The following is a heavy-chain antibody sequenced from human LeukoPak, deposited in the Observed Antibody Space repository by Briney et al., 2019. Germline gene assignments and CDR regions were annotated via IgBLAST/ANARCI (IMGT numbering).Heavy chain of an antibody. J-gene: IGHJ6*03. D-gene: IGHD3-3*01. CDR3: ARGNYDFWSGPSMDV. CDR1: GYTFTGYY. V-gene: IGHV1-2*02. CDR2: INPNSGGT. Sequence: GASVKVSCKASGYTFTGYYMHWVRQAPGQGLEWMGWINPNSGGTNYAQKFQGRVTMIRDTSISTAYMELSRLRSDDTAVYYCARGNYDFWSGPSMDVWGKGTTVTVSS.